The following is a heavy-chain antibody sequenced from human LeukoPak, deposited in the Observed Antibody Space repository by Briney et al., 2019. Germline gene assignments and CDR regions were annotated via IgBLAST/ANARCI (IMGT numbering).Heavy chain of an antibody. CDR3: ARGVKDYGGNLDYFDY. CDR2: ISAYNGNT. D-gene: IGHD4-17*01. J-gene: IGHJ4*02. CDR1: GYTFTSYG. V-gene: IGHV1-18*01. Sequence: ASVKVSCKASGYTFTSYGISWVRQAPGQGLEWMRWISAYNGNTNYAQKLQGRVTMTTDTSTSTAYMELRSLRSDDTAVYYCARGVKDYGGNLDYFDYWGQGTLVTVSS.